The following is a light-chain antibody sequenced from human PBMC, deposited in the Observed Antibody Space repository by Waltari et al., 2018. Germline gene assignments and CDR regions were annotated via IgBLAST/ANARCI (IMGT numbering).Light chain of an antibody. CDR3: QQRSSWPLT. V-gene: IGKV3-11*01. CDR2: DTS. CDR1: QSLRNY. Sequence: EIVLIQSPAPLALSPGERATLSCRASQSLRNYLAWIQQKPGQVPRLLIYDTSNRGTGVPARFSGRGSGTDFTLTISSLESEDFAVYYCQQRSSWPLTFGGGTKVQIK. J-gene: IGKJ4*01.